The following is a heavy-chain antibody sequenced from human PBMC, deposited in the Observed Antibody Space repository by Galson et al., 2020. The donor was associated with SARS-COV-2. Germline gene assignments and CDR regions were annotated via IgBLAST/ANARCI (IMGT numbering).Heavy chain of an antibody. CDR2: INTNGGGT. Sequence: QLGESLKISCVASGFTFSAYEMRWVRQAPGKGLEYVAGINTNGGGTFYGNSVKGRFTISRDNSQNTLYLQMGSLRPEDMGVYYCARKRDGYNDYWGQGTLVTVSS. J-gene: IGHJ4*02. CDR1: GFTFSAYE. D-gene: IGHD5-12*01. V-gene: IGHV3-64*01. CDR3: ARKRDGYNDY.